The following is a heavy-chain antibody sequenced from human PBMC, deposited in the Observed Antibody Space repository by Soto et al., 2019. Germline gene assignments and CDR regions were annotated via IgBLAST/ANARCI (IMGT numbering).Heavy chain of an antibody. CDR3: AREGGGTYGGNYFDF. CDR1: GSTFTNFY. CDR2: ISPTGGSK. D-gene: IGHD1-26*01. J-gene: IGHJ4*02. Sequence: GASVKVSCKASGSTFTNFYFHWVRQAPGQGLEWVGIISPTGGSKKYAQKFQGRVTMTRDTSTSTVYMELSSLRSEDTAVYYCAREGGGTYGGNYFDFWGQGTRVTSPQ. V-gene: IGHV1-46*01.